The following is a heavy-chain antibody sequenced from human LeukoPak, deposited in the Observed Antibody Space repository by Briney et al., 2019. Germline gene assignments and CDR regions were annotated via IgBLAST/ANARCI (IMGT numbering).Heavy chain of an antibody. Sequence: PGGSLRLSCAASGFTFSGSAMRWVRQASGKGLEWVGRTRSKANSYATAYAASVKGRFTISRDDSKNTAYLQMNSLKTEDTAVYYCTTYGVGLGYWGQGTLVTVSS. V-gene: IGHV3-73*01. CDR1: GFTFSGSA. CDR2: TRSKANSYAT. CDR3: TTYGVGLGY. D-gene: IGHD4-17*01. J-gene: IGHJ4*02.